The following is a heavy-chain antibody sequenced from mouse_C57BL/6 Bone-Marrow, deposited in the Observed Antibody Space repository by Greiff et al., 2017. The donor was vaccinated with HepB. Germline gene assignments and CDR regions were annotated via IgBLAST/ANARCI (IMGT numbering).Heavy chain of an antibody. V-gene: IGHV1-64*01. J-gene: IGHJ3*01. CDR2: IHPNSGST. Sequence: QVQLQQPGAELVKPGASVQLSCKASGYTFTSYWMHWVKQRSGQGLEWLGMIHPNSGSTNYNEKFKSKATLTVDKSSSTAYMQLSSLTSEDSAVYYCARGALLFFAYWGQGTLVTVSA. CDR1: GYTFTSYW. CDR3: ARGALLFFAY. D-gene: IGHD2-1*01.